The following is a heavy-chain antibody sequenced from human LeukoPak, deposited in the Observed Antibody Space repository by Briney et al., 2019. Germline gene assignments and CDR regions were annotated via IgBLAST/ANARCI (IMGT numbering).Heavy chain of an antibody. CDR2: ISSSGSTI. J-gene: IGHJ6*04. CDR1: GFTFSRYA. V-gene: IGHV3-48*03. D-gene: IGHD3-10*02. CDR3: AELGITMIGGV. Sequence: GGSLRLSCAASGFTFSRYAMHCVRQAPGKRLEWVSYISSSGSTIYYADSVKGRFTISRDNAKNSLYLQMNSLRAEDTAVYYCAELGITMIGGVWGKGTTVTISS.